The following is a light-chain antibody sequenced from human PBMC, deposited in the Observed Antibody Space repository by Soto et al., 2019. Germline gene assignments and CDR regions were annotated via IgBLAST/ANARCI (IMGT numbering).Light chain of an antibody. J-gene: IGKJ1*01. Sequence: EIGMTQSRATLSVSPGERATHACRASQSVNNNLAWYQKKPGQAPRHLIYGASTRATGIPARFSGSGSGTEFTLTMSSLQSEDFAFYYCQQYNNWWTFGQGTRVDIK. CDR3: QQYNNWWT. CDR2: GAS. CDR1: QSVNNN. V-gene: IGKV3-15*01.